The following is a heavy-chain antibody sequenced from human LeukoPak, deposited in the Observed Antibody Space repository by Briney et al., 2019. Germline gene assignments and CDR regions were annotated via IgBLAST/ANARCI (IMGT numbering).Heavy chain of an antibody. V-gene: IGHV3-23*01. CDR3: AKRLSFSSSWYYFDY. J-gene: IGHJ4*02. CDR1: GFTFSSYA. D-gene: IGHD6-13*01. CDR2: ISGSGGGT. Sequence: GGSLRLSCAASGFTFSSYAMSWVRQAPGKGLEWVSVISGSGGGTYYADSVKGRFTISRDNSQNTLYLQMNSLRAEDTAVYYCAKRLSFSSSWYYFDYWGQGTLVTVSS.